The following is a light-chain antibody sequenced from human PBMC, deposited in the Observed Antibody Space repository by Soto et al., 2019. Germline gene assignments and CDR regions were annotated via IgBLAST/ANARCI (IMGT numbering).Light chain of an antibody. CDR2: HNN. J-gene: IGLJ2*01. Sequence: QSVLTQPPSVSAAPGQKVAISCSGSSSNIENNFVSWYQQVPGTAPKLLIYHNNNRPSGIPARFSGSKSGTSATLGITGLQTGDEANYYCGTWDSSLSAVVFGGGTKLTVL. CDR3: GTWDSSLSAVV. CDR1: SSNIENNF. V-gene: IGLV1-51*01.